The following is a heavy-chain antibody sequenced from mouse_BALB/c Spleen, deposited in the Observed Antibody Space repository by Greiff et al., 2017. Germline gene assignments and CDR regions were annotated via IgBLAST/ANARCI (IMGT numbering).Heavy chain of an antibody. J-gene: IGHJ1*01. CDR1: GYTFTDYN. CDR2: IYPYNGGT. V-gene: IGHV1S29*02. D-gene: IGHD3-3*01. CDR3: ARPLRDGYFDV. Sequence: VQLKQPGAELVKPGASVKLSCKASGYTFTDYNMHWVKQSHGKSLEWIGYIYPYNGGTGYNQKFKSKATLTVDNSSSTAYMELRSLTSEDSAVYYCARPLRDGYFDVWGAGTTVTVSS.